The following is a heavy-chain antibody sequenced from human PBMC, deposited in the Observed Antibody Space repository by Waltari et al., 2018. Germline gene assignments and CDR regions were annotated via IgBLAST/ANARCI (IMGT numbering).Heavy chain of an antibody. CDR2: INPSGGST. CDR1: GYTFTINY. D-gene: IGHD3-3*01. CDR3: ARDMRPTFSLRFYGMDV. J-gene: IGHJ6*02. Sequence: QVQLVQSGAEVKQPGASVTVSCQASGYTFTINYIHCVIHHPTQGLEWRGIINPSGGSTSYAQKFQGRVTMTRDTSTSTVYMELSSLRSEDTAVYYCARDMRPTFSLRFYGMDVWGQGTTVTVSS. V-gene: IGHV1-46*01.